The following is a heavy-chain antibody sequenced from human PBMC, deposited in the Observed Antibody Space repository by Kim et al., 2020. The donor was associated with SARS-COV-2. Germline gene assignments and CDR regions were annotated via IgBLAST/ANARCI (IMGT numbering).Heavy chain of an antibody. V-gene: IGHV4-59*01. Sequence: SETLSLTCTVSGGSISSYYWSWIRQPPGKGLEWIGYIYYSGSTNYNPSLKSRVTISVDTSKNQFSLKLSSVTAADTAVYYCARVLYFRGSGVGLYYYGMDVWGQGTTVTVSS. CDR2: IYYSGST. D-gene: IGHD3-10*01. CDR1: GGSISSYY. J-gene: IGHJ6*02. CDR3: ARVLYFRGSGVGLYYYGMDV.